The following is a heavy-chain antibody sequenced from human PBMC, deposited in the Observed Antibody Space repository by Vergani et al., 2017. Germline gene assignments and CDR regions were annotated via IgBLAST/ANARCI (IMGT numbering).Heavy chain of an antibody. Sequence: QVQLVQSGSELKKPGASVKVSCKASGYTFTSYAMNWVRQAPGQGLEWMGWINTNTGNPTYAQGFTGRFVFSLDTSVSTAYLQISRLKAEDTAVYYCARVPAPGHFGVVIISPNFDYWGQGTLVTVSS. J-gene: IGHJ4*02. D-gene: IGHD3-3*01. CDR1: GYTFTSYA. V-gene: IGHV7-4-1*02. CDR3: ARVPAPGHFGVVIISPNFDY. CDR2: INTNTGNP.